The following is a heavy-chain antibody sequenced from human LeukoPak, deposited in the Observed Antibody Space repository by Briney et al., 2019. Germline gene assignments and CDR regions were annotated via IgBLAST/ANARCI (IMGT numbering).Heavy chain of an antibody. J-gene: IGHJ6*04. D-gene: IGHD3-10*02. CDR1: GFPLSSYA. CDR2: TSSSDAGT. V-gene: IGHV3-23*01. Sequence: GGSLRLSCAASGFPLSSYAMSWVRQAPGKGLEWVSATSSSDAGTYYADSVRGRFTISRDNSKNTLYLQMNSLRAEDTAVYYCAELGITMIGGVWGKGTTVTISS. CDR3: AELGITMIGGV.